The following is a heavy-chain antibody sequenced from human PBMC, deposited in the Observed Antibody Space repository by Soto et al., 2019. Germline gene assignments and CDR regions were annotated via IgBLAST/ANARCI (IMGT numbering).Heavy chain of an antibody. CDR3: ARDTNYDILTGTTFDP. V-gene: IGHV3-33*01. J-gene: IGHJ5*02. D-gene: IGHD3-9*01. CDR2: IWYDGSNK. Sequence: QVQLVESGGGVVQPGRSLRLSCAASGLTFSSYGMHWVRQAPGKGLEWVAVIWYDGSNKYYADSVKGRFTISRDNSKNTLYLQMNSLRAEDTAVYYCARDTNYDILTGTTFDPWGQGTLVTVSS. CDR1: GLTFSSYG.